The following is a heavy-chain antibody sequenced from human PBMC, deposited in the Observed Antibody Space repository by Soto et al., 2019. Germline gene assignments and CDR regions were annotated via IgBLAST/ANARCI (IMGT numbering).Heavy chain of an antibody. CDR1: GFTFSSYA. J-gene: IGHJ4*02. D-gene: IGHD5-18*01. V-gene: IGHV3-48*02. CDR3: ARAIRGFSYVVDY. Sequence: GGSLRLSCAASGFTFSSYAMNWVRQAPGKGLEWVSTISGSSRITYYADSVKGRFTISRDNARNSLYLQMSSLSDEDTAVYYCARAIRGFSYVVDYWGQGTLVTVSS. CDR2: ISGSSRIT.